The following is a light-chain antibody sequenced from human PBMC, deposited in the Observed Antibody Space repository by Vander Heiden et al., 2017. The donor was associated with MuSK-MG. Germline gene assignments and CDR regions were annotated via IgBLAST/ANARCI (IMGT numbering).Light chain of an antibody. CDR1: SSNIGAGYD. Sequence: QSVLTQPPSVSGAPGQRVTISCTGSSSNIGAGYDVHWYQQLPGTAPKPLIYGNSNRPSGGPDRFSGSKSGTSASLAITGLQAEDEADYYCQSYDSSLSGSNVVFGGGTKLTVL. J-gene: IGLJ2*01. CDR3: QSYDSSLSGSNVV. V-gene: IGLV1-40*01. CDR2: GNS.